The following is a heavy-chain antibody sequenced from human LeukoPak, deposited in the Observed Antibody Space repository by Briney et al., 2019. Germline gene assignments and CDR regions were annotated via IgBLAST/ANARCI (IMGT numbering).Heavy chain of an antibody. CDR1: GFTVSSNY. CDR2: IYSGGST. J-gene: IGHJ4*02. D-gene: IGHD6-13*01. V-gene: IGHV3-53*01. CDR3: ARLRGKYSSSWYLDY. Sequence: GGSLRLSCAASGFTVSSNYMSWVRQAPGKRLEWVSVIYSGGSTYYADSVKGRFTISRDNSKNTLYLQMNSLRAEDTAVYYCARLRGKYSSSWYLDYWGQGTLVTVSS.